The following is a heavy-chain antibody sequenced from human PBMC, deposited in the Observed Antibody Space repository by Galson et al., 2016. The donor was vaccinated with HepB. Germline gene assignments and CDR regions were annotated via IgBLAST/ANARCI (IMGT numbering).Heavy chain of an antibody. D-gene: IGHD5-12*01. CDR2: IYYDGSNT. V-gene: IGHV3-30-3*01. CDR1: GFTFSGHA. Sequence: TLRLSCAASGFTFSGHAMHWVRQAPGKGLEWVAVIYYDGSNTYYADSVKGRFTISRDNSKNTLYLKMDSLGVEDTAVYYCAREARGFPSRFDFWGQGTLVTVSS. J-gene: IGHJ4*02. CDR3: AREARGFPSRFDF.